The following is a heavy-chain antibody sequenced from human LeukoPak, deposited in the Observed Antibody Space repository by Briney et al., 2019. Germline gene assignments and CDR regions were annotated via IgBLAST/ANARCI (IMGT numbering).Heavy chain of an antibody. CDR3: TRGASVDYYYDSSGYSAEYFQH. V-gene: IGHV3-49*04. J-gene: IGHJ1*01. CDR1: GFTFGDYA. CDR2: IRSKAYGGTT. D-gene: IGHD3-22*01. Sequence: PGRSLRLSCTASGFTFGDYAMSWVRQAPGKGLEWVGSIRSKAYGGTTEYAASVKGRFTISRDDSKSIAYLQMNSLKTEDTAVYYCTRGASVDYYYDSSGYSAEYFQHWGQGTLVTVSS.